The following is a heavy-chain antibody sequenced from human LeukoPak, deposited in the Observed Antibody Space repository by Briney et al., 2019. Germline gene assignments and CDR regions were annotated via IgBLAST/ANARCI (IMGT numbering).Heavy chain of an antibody. D-gene: IGHD2-2*01. Sequence: SETLSLTCTVSGGSISSSSYYWGWIRQPPGKGLEWIGSIYYSGSTYYNPSLKSRVTISVDTSKNQFSLKLSSVTAADTAVYYCARDRDCSSTSCYLYYYYGMDVWGQGTTVTVSS. CDR2: IYYSGST. CDR1: GGSISSSSYY. CDR3: ARDRDCSSTSCYLYYYYGMDV. J-gene: IGHJ6*02. V-gene: IGHV4-39*07.